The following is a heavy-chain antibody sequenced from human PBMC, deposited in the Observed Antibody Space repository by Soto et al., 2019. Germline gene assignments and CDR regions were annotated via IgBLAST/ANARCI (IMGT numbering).Heavy chain of an antibody. D-gene: IGHD3-9*01. V-gene: IGHV3-48*02. CDR1: GFTFSSYS. CDR2: ISSSSSTI. CDR3: ARWGGKYYDILTGSRDDAFDI. J-gene: IGHJ3*02. Sequence: EVQLVESGGGLVQPGGSLRLSCAASGFTFSSYSMNWVRQAPGKGLEWVSYISSSSSTIYYADSVKGRFTISRDNAKNSLYLQMNSLREEDTAVYYCARWGGKYYDILTGSRDDAFDIWGQGTMVTVSS.